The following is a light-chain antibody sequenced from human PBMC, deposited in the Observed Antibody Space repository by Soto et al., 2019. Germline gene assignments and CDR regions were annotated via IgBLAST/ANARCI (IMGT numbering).Light chain of an antibody. CDR1: SSNIGNYY. Sequence: QSVLTQPPSVSAAPGQKVTMSCSGGSSNIGNYYVSWHQQLPGTAPKHLIYENDKRPSAIPDRSSGAKSDTSATLGITGLLTGDEADYYCGTWDTRLSIFVFGTGTKLTVL. V-gene: IGLV1-51*02. J-gene: IGLJ1*01. CDR2: END. CDR3: GTWDTRLSIFV.